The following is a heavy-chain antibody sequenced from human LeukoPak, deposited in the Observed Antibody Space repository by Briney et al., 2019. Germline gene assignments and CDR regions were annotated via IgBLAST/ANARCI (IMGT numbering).Heavy chain of an antibody. CDR3: ARDRKGSSPHPDY. CDR1: GFTFSSYW. CDR2: IKQDGSEK. Sequence: GGSLRLSCAASGFTFSSYWMSWVRQAPGKGLEWVANIKQDGSEKYYVDSVKGRFTISRDNAKNLLYLQMNSLRAEDTAVYYCARDRKGSSPHPDYWGQGTLITVSS. V-gene: IGHV3-7*01. D-gene: IGHD6-6*01. J-gene: IGHJ4*02.